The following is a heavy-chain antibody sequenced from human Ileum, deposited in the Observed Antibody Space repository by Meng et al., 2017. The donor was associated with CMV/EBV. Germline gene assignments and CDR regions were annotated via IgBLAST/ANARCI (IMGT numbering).Heavy chain of an antibody. CDR1: GFTFSSYA. J-gene: IGHJ4*02. CDR2: IYSGGSSP. D-gene: IGHD1-7*01. V-gene: IGHV3-23*03. CDR3: SKGGGTTSKGRGVDY. Sequence: GESLKISCAASGFTFSSYAMSWVRQAPGKGLEWVSVIYSGGSSPYYADSVKGRFTISRDNSKNTLYLQMNSLRAEDTAVYYCSKGGGTTSKGRGVDYWGQGTLVTVSS.